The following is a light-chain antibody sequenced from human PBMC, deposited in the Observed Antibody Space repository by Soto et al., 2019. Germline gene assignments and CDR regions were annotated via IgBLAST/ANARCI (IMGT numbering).Light chain of an antibody. Sequence: QSVLTQPASVSGSPGQSISISCAGTSSYVGGSNYVSWYQPHPGKAPKLMIFEVNNRPSGVSDRFSGSKSGNTASLTISGLQAEDEAHYYCNSYTGSSLVVFGGGTQLTVL. CDR1: SSYVGGSNY. CDR3: NSYTGSSLVV. V-gene: IGLV2-14*01. CDR2: EVN. J-gene: IGLJ2*01.